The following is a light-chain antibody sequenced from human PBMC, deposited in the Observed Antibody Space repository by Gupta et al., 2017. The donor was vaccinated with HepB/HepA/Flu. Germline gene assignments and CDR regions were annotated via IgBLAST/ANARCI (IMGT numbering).Light chain of an antibody. J-gene: IGLJ1*01. CDR2: ELS. V-gene: IGLV2-23*02. CDR3: CSYAGSSTFV. Sequence: QSALTQPASVSGSPGQSITISCTGTSSDVGSYNLVSWYQQHPVKAPKLMIDELSKRPSGVSNRFSGSKSGNTASLTISGLQAEDEADYYCCSYAGSSTFVFGTGTKVTVL. CDR1: SSDVGSYNL.